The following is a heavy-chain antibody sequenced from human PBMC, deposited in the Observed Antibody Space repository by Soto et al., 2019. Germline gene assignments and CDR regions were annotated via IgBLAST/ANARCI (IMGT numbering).Heavy chain of an antibody. CDR2: IKPDGSVT. V-gene: IGHV3-7*03. CDR1: DFTLGNYW. CDR3: FGGNGGPQ. D-gene: IGHD3-16*01. J-gene: IGHJ4*02. Sequence: GGSLRLSCRTSDFTLGNYWMNWARQAPGKGLEWVANIKPDGSVTNYLDSVKGRFTISRDNVRNSVSLQMNSLRVEDTAVYFCFGGNGGPQWGQGTRVTVS.